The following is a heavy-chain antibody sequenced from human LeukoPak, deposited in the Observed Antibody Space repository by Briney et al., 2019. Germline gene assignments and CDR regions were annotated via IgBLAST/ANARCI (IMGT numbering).Heavy chain of an antibody. CDR2: IYSGGST. J-gene: IGHJ3*02. D-gene: IGHD1-26*01. CDR1: GFTFSSYS. CDR3: ARGGSYLSAFDI. Sequence: GGSLRLSCAASGFTFSSYSMNWVRQTPGKGLEWVSIIYSGGSTFYADSVKGRFTISRDNSKNTLYLQMNSLRAEDTAVYYCARGGSYLSAFDIWGQGTMVTVSS. V-gene: IGHV3-53*01.